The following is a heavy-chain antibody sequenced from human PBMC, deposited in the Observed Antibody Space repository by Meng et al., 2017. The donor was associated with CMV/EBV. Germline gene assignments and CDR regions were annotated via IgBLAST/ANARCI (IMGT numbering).Heavy chain of an antibody. V-gene: IGHV4-30-4*08. CDR1: GGPISSGDYY. J-gene: IGHJ4*02. CDR3: ARAQYSSSCDY. Sequence: QVKLQAPGRGPVTPSHTLSLTCTASGGPISSGDYYWSWTRQPPGKGLEWIGYIYYSGRTYYNPSLKSRVTISVDTSKNQFSLKLSSVTAADTAVYYCARAQYSSSCDYWGQGTLVTVSS. CDR2: IYYSGRT. D-gene: IGHD6-13*01.